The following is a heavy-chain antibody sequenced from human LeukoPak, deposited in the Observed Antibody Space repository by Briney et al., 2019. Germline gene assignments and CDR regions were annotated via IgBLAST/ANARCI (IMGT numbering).Heavy chain of an antibody. CDR2: ISGSGGST. CDR3: ATSPPGIAVAGPFDY. D-gene: IGHD6-19*01. CDR1: GFTFSSYA. Sequence: GGSLRLSCAASGFTFSSYAMSWVRQAPGKGLEWVSAISGSGGSTYYADSVKGRFTISRDNSKNTLYLQMNSLRAEDTAVYYCATSPPGIAVAGPFDYWGQGTLVTVPS. J-gene: IGHJ4*02. V-gene: IGHV3-23*01.